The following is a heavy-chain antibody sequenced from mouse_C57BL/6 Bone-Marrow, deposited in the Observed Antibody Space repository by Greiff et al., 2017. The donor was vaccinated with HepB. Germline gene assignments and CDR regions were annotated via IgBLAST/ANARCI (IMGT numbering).Heavy chain of an antibody. CDR3: ARFYGSSPWFSY. Sequence: VQLQQSGPELVKPGASVKISCKASGYAFSSYWMNWVKQRPGKGLEWIGRIYPGDGDTNYNGKFKGKATLTADKSSSTAYMQLSSLTSEDSAVYFCARFYGSSPWFSYWGQGTLVTVSA. J-gene: IGHJ3*01. D-gene: IGHD1-1*01. CDR1: GYAFSSYW. CDR2: IYPGDGDT. V-gene: IGHV1-82*01.